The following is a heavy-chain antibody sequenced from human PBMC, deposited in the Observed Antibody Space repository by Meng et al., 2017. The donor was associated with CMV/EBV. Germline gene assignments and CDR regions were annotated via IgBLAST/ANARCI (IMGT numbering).Heavy chain of an antibody. D-gene: IGHD5-18*01. V-gene: IGHV1-69*05. CDR1: GVPFSSYA. J-gene: IGHJ4*02. CDR3: AVTVDTAAYYFDY. CDR2: IIPIFGTA. Sequence: TASGVPFSSYAISWVRQAPGRGLEWMGGIIPIFGTANYAQKFQGRVTITTDESTSTAYMELSSLRSEDTAVYYCAVTVDTAAYYFDYWGQGTLVTVSS.